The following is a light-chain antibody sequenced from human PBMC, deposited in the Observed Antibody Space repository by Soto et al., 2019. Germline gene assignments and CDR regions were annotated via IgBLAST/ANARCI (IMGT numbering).Light chain of an antibody. V-gene: IGKV3-15*01. J-gene: IGKJ5*01. Sequence: EIVMTQSPATLSVSPGERATLSCRASQSVSSNLAWYQQKPGQAPRLLIYDASTRATGIPARFSGSGSGTEFTLAISSLQSEDFAVYYCQQYNNWPPVTFGQGTRLEIK. CDR3: QQYNNWPPVT. CDR2: DAS. CDR1: QSVSSN.